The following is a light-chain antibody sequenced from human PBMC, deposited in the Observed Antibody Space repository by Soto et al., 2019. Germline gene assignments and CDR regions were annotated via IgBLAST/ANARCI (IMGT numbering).Light chain of an antibody. CDR2: FNN. Sequence: QSALTQPPSESGTPGQGVTISCSGSSSDIGSNTVNWYQQLPGTAPKLLIYFNNQRPSGVPDRFSGSKSGTSASLAISGLQSEDEAQYYCAAWDDSLNGPVFGGGIKLTVL. V-gene: IGLV1-44*01. CDR1: SSDIGSNT. CDR3: AAWDDSLNGPV. J-gene: IGLJ3*02.